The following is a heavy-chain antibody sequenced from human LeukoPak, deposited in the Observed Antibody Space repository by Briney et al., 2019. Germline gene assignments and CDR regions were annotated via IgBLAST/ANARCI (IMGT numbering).Heavy chain of an antibody. CDR3: ARDVGWFGDLAGY. CDR2: IYSGGST. CDR1: GFNVSTTY. V-gene: IGHV3-66*01. Sequence: GGSLRLPCAASGFNVSTTYMSWVRQAPGKGLEWVSVIYSGGSTYYADSVKGRFTISRDNSKNTLYLQMNSLRAEDTAVYYCARDVGWFGDLAGYWGQGILVTVSS. J-gene: IGHJ4*02. D-gene: IGHD3-10*01.